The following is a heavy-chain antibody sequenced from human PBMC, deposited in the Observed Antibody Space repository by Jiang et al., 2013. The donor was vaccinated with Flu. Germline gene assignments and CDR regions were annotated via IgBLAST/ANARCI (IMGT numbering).Heavy chain of an antibody. D-gene: IGHD3-22*01. V-gene: IGHV5-51*01. CDR1: GYSFTTYW. J-gene: IGHJ4*02. CDR2: IYPGNSDT. Sequence: GAEVKKPGESLKISCKGSGYSFTTYWIGWVRQMPGKGLEWMGIIYPGNSDTRYSPSFQGQVTMSTDNSISTAYLQWSSLKASGTAIYYCTRHGGYDSSGYYDYWGQGTLVTVSS. CDR3: TRHGGYDSSGYYDY.